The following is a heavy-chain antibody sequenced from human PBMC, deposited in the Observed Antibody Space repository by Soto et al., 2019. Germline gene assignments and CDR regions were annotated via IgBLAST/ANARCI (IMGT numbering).Heavy chain of an antibody. V-gene: IGHV3-11*06. CDR3: ARGGTTVTDF. J-gene: IGHJ4*02. CDR2: ISSSSGYT. D-gene: IGHD4-17*01. CDR1: GFNFNDYY. Sequence: QVQLVESGGGLVKPGGSLRLSCVASGFNFNDYYMSWIRQAPGKGLEWVSYISSSSGYTNYADSVKGRFTISRDNARNSLYLQMNSLRAEDTAVYYCARGGTTVTDFWGQGTLVTVSS.